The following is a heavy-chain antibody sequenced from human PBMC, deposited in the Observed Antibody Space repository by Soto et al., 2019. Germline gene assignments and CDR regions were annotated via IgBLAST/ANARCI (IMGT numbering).Heavy chain of an antibody. D-gene: IGHD5-12*01. CDR3: ARTSGCDYSYFDY. CDR2: INHSGST. CDR1: GGSFSGYY. J-gene: IGHJ4*02. Sequence: PSETLSLTCAVYGGSFSGYYWSWIRQPPGKGLEWIGEINHSGSTNYNPSLKSRVTISVDTSKNQFSLKLSSVTAADTAVYYCARTSGCDYSYFDYWGQGTLVTVSS. V-gene: IGHV4-34*01.